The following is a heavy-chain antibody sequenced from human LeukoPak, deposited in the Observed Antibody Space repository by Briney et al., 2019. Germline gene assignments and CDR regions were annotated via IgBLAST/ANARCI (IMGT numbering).Heavy chain of an antibody. CDR2: IYHSGST. Sequence: KPSETLSLTCTVSGYSISSGYYWGWIRQPPGKGLEWIGSIYHSGSTYYNPSLKSRVTISVDTSKNQFSLKLSSVTAADTAVYYCARSSTRFDYFDYWGQGTLVTVSS. J-gene: IGHJ4*02. V-gene: IGHV4-38-2*02. D-gene: IGHD2/OR15-2a*01. CDR3: ARSSTRFDYFDY. CDR1: GYSISSGYY.